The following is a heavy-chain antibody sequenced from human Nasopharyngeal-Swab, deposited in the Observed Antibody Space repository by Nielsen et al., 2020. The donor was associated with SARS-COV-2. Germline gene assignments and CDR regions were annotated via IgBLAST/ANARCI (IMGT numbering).Heavy chain of an antibody. J-gene: IGHJ4*02. CDR3: TRDIGGKAGY. D-gene: IGHD4-23*01. V-gene: IGHV3-74*01. CDR2: INEDGSVT. CDR1: GFTFSDYW. Sequence: GESLKISCGASGFTFSDYWFHWVRQVPGKGRVWGSRINEDGSVTNYADSVKGRFMISRDNAKNTLYLQMNSLRAEDTAVYFCTRDIGGKAGYWGQGTLVTVSS.